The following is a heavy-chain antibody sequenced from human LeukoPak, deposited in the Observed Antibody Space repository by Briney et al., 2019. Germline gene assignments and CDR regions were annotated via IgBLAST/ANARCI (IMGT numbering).Heavy chain of an antibody. Sequence: PGRSLRLSCAASGFTFYDYAMHWVRQAPGKGLEWVSGISWNSGSIGYADSVKGRFTISRDNAKNSLYLQMNSLRAEDTALYYCAKDIGSGWPYYYGMDVWGQGTTVTVSS. D-gene: IGHD6-19*01. J-gene: IGHJ6*02. V-gene: IGHV3-9*01. CDR3: AKDIGSGWPYYYGMDV. CDR1: GFTFYDYA. CDR2: ISWNSGSI.